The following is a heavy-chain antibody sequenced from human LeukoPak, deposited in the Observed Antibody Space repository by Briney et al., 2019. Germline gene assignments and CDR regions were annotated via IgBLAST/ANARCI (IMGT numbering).Heavy chain of an antibody. V-gene: IGHV1-2*02. J-gene: IGHJ3*02. D-gene: IGHD3-22*01. CDR3: ARPLYDSSGYYYVAAFDI. Sequence: ASMKVSCKASGYTFTGYYMHWVRQAPGQGLEWMGWINPNSGGTNYAQKFQGRVTMTRDTSISTAYMELSRLRSDDTAVYYCARPLYDSSGYYYVAAFDIWGQGTMVTVSS. CDR1: GYTFTGYY. CDR2: INPNSGGT.